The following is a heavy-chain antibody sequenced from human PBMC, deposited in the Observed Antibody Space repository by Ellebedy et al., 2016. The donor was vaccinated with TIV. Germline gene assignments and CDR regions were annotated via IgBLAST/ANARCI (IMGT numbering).Heavy chain of an antibody. V-gene: IGHV3-7*01. D-gene: IGHD2-15*01. CDR3: ARDSGCSGGKCYYGMDV. Sequence: PGGSLRLSCAASGFTFRNYWMSWVRQAPGKGLEWVANINQDGGEKYYVASVKGRITVSRDNAKNSLYLQMNSLRAEDTAVYYCARDSGCSGGKCYYGMDVWGQGTTVTVSS. CDR1: GFTFRNYW. J-gene: IGHJ6*02. CDR2: INQDGGEK.